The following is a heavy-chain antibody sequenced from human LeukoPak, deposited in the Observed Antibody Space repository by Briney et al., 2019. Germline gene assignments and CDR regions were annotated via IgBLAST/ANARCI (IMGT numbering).Heavy chain of an antibody. CDR2: INTNTGNP. V-gene: IGHV7-4-1*02. CDR1: GYTFTSYA. CDR3: ARVLEEVELDY. D-gene: IGHD1-1*01. J-gene: IGHJ4*02. Sequence: ASVKVSCKASGYTFTSYAMNWVRQAPGQGLEWMGWINTNTGNPTYAQGFTGRSVFSLDTSVSTAYLQISSLKAEDTAVYHCARVLEEVELDYWGQGTLVTVSS.